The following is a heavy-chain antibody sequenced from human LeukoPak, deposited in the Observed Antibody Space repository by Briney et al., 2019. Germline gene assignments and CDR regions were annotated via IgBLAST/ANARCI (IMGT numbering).Heavy chain of an antibody. V-gene: IGHV1-8*01. D-gene: IGHD3-9*01. J-gene: IGHJ3*02. Sequence: ASVKVSCKASGYTFTSYDINWVRQATGQGLEWTGWMNPNSGNTGYAQKFQGRVTMTRNTSISTAYMELSSLRSEDTAVYYCASPYYDILTGYLGAFDIWGQGTMVTVSS. CDR2: MNPNSGNT. CDR1: GYTFTSYD. CDR3: ASPYYDILTGYLGAFDI.